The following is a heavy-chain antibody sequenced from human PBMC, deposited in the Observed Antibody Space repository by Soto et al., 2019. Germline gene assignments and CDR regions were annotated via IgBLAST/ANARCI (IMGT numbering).Heavy chain of an antibody. CDR1: GVSISSYY. V-gene: IGHV4-59*01. J-gene: IGHJ4*02. CDR3: AREYPVHSAYFDY. CDR2: IYYSGSA. D-gene: IGHD6-13*01. Sequence: SETLSLTCTVSGVSISSYYWTWIRQPPGKGLEWIGYIYYSGSANYNPSLRSRVTISVDTSKNQLSLNLNPVTAADTAVYYCAREYPVHSAYFDYWGQGVLVTVSS.